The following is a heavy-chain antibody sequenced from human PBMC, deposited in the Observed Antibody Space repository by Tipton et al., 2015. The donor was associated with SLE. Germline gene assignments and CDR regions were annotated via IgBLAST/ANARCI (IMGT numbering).Heavy chain of an antibody. CDR3: ARGGGSYYDY. J-gene: IGHJ4*02. Sequence: TLSLTCTVSGGSISGYYWSWIRQSAGKGLEWIGRVYSSGSTIYNPSIKSRITLSLDTSKNQFSLRVNSATAADTAVYYCARGGGSYYDYWGQGTLVTVSS. V-gene: IGHV4-4*07. CDR2: VYSSGST. D-gene: IGHD1-26*01. CDR1: GGSISGYY.